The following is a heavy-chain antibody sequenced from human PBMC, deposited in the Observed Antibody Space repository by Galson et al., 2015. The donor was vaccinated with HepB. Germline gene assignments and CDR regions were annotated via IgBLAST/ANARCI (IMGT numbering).Heavy chain of an antibody. J-gene: IGHJ3*02. Sequence: SLRLSCAASAFTFSDYYVTWIRQAPGKGLEWISYISSTSAYINYADSVKGRFTISRDNAKNSLYLQMNSLRVEDTAVYYCARVRDGYHYDAFDIWGQGTMVTVS. CDR3: ARVRDGYHYDAFDI. CDR1: AFTFSDYY. D-gene: IGHD5-24*01. CDR2: ISSTSAYI. V-gene: IGHV3-11*06.